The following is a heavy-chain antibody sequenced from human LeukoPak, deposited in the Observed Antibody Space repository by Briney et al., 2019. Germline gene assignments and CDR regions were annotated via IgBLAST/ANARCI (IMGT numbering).Heavy chain of an antibody. V-gene: IGHV1-69*04. Sequence: ASVKVSCKASGGTFSSYAISWVPQAPGQGLEWMGRIIPIFGIANYAQKFQGRVTITADKPTSTAYMELSSLRSEDTAVYYCARDRALYSGSYHPFDYWGQGTLVTVSS. CDR1: GGTFSSYA. D-gene: IGHD1-26*01. CDR3: ARDRALYSGSYHPFDY. J-gene: IGHJ4*02. CDR2: IIPIFGIA.